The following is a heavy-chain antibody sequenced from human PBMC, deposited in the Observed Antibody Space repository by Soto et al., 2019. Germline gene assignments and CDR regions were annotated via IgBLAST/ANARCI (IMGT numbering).Heavy chain of an antibody. D-gene: IGHD2-2*01. V-gene: IGHV5-51*01. CDR2: IYPGDSDT. CDR1: GYIFTNSW. CDR3: ARLQAAMPAAAGMDV. J-gene: IGHJ6*02. Sequence: GESLKISCKGSGYIFTNSWIGWVRQMPGKGLEWMGIIYPGDSDTRYSPSFQGQVTISADKSVTTAYLQWSSLTASDTAMYYCARLQAAMPAAAGMDVWGQGTAVTVSS.